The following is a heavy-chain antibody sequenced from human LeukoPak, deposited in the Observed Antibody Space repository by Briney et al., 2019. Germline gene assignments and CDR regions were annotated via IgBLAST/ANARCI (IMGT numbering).Heavy chain of an antibody. CDR3: ATAAYSSGWKYFDY. CDR2: INPSGGST. D-gene: IGHD6-19*01. J-gene: IGHJ4*02. CDR1: GYTFTSYY. Sequence: ASVKVSCKASGYTFTSYYMHWVRQAPGQGLEWMGIINPSGGSTSYAQKFQGRVTMTEDTSTDTAYMELSSLRSEDTAVYYCATAAYSSGWKYFDYWGQGTLVTVSS. V-gene: IGHV1-46*01.